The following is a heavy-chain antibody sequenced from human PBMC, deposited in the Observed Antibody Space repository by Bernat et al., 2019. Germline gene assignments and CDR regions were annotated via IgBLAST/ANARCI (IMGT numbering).Heavy chain of an antibody. J-gene: IGHJ4*02. CDR1: GFTFTNYA. V-gene: IGHV3-23*01. Sequence: ELQLLESGGGLVQPGGSLRLSCAASGFTFTNYAMSWVRQAPGKGLEWVSSISDRGDSTFYAESVKGRFTISRDNSKNTLDLQMNSLRAEDTAVYYCAKTRLRSPYMIDYWGQGTLVTVSS. CDR2: ISDRGDST. CDR3: AKTRLRSPYMIDY. D-gene: IGHD4-17*01.